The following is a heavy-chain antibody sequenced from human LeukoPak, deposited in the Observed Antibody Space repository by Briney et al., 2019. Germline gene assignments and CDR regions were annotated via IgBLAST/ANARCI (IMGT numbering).Heavy chain of an antibody. V-gene: IGHV4-61*02. CDR2: FSASGNG. J-gene: IGHJ5*02. D-gene: IGHD5-24*01. CDR1: GDSISTDDYY. CDR3: ARGRRYWDREGWFDP. Sequence: PSETLSLTCTVSGDSISTDDYYWSWIRQPAGKGLEWIGRFSASGNGNYNPSLKSRLTMSVDTSKNQFSLKLNSVTAADTALYFCARGRRYWDREGWFDPWGQGTLVTVSS.